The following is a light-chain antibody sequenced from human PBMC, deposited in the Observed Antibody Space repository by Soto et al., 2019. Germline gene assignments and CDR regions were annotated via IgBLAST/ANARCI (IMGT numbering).Light chain of an antibody. J-gene: IGKJ1*01. CDR2: GAS. CDR1: QSVSSY. V-gene: IGKV3-15*01. CDR3: QQYNNWPRT. Sequence: EIVLTQSPATLSLSPGERATLSCRASQSVSSYLAWYQQKPGQAPRLLIYGASTRATGIPARFRGSGSGTEFTLTISSLQSEDFAVYYCQQYNNWPRTFGQGTKVDI.